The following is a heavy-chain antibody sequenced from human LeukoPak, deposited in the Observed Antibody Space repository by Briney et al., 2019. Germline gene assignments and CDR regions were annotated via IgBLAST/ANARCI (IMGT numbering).Heavy chain of an antibody. Sequence: SETLSLTCAVYGGSFSGYYWSWIRQPPGKGLEWIGEINHSGSTNYNPSLKSRVTISVDTSKNQFSLKLSSVTAADTAVYYCARLGGSGSYSLDYWGQGTLVTVSS. CDR1: GGSFSGYY. J-gene: IGHJ4*02. CDR2: INHSGST. V-gene: IGHV4-34*01. CDR3: ARLGGSGSYSLDY. D-gene: IGHD3-10*01.